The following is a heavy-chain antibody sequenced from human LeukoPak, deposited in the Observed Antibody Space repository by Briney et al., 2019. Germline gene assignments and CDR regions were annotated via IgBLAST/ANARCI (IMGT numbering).Heavy chain of an antibody. V-gene: IGHV3-23*01. J-gene: IGHJ4*03. CDR1: GFTFSSYA. Sequence: PGGSLRLSCAASGFTFSSYAMSWVRQAPGKGLEWVSAISGSGGSTYYADSVKGRFTISRDNSKNTLYLQMNSLRAEDTAVYYCTRIFYDSSGYYFDYWGQGTMVTVS. CDR3: TRIFYDSSGYYFDY. D-gene: IGHD3-22*01. CDR2: ISGSGGST.